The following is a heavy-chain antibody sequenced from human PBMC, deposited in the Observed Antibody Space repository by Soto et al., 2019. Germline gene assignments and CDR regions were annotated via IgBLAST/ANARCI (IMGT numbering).Heavy chain of an antibody. D-gene: IGHD1-26*01. CDR2: IYYSGST. CDR1: GGSISSSSYY. Sequence: QLQLQESGPGLVKPSETLSLTCTVSGGSISSSSYYWGWIRQPPGKGLEWIGSIYYSGSTYYNPSLKSRVTISVDTSKNQFSLQLSSVTAADTAVYYCARLQVGAFDYWGQGTLVTVSS. J-gene: IGHJ4*02. V-gene: IGHV4-39*01. CDR3: ARLQVGAFDY.